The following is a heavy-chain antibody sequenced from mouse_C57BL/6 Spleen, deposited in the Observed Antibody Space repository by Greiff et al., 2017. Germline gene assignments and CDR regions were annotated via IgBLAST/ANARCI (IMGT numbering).Heavy chain of an antibody. J-gene: IGHJ4*01. D-gene: IGHD2-3*01. V-gene: IGHV5-9-1*02. CDR1: GFTFSSYA. CDR3: TREAYDGYAMDY. Sequence: DVQLQESGEGLVKPGGSLKLSCAASGFTFSSYAMSWVRQTPEKRLEWVAYISSGGDYIYYADTVKGRFTISRDNARNTLYLQMSSLKAEDTAMYYCTREAYDGYAMDYWGQGTSVTVSS. CDR2: ISSGGDYI.